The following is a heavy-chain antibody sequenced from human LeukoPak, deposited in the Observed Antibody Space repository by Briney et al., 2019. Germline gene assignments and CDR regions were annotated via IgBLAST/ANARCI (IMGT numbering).Heavy chain of an antibody. V-gene: IGHV1-8*02. J-gene: IGHJ4*02. Sequence: ASVKVSCKASGYTFTGYYMHWVRQAPGQGLEWMGWMNPNSGNTGYAQKFQGRVTMTRNTSISTAYMELSSLRSEDTAVYYCARGRPTDYWGQGTLVTVSS. CDR1: GYTFTGYY. CDR3: ARGRPTDY. CDR2: MNPNSGNT.